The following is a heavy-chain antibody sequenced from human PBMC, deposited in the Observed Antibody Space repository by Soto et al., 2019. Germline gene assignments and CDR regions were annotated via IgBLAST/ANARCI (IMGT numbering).Heavy chain of an antibody. V-gene: IGHV6-1*01. CDR3: ARDGAVNYYYGMDV. J-gene: IGHJ6*02. CDR1: GDSVSSNSAA. CDR2: TYYRSKWYN. Sequence: SETLSLTCAISGDSVSSNSAAWNWIRQSPSRGLEWLGRTYYRSKWYNDYAVSVKSRITINPDTSKNQFSLQLNSVTPADTAVYYWARDGAVNYYYGMDVWGQGTTVTVSS. D-gene: IGHD6-19*01.